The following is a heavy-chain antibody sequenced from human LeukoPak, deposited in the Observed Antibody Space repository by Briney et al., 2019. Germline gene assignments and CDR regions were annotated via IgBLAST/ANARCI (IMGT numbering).Heavy chain of an antibody. CDR1: GGSFSGNY. CDR3: ARAWDSVTGLSPDAFDI. CDR2: INHSGNT. Sequence: SEALSLTCAVYGGSFSGNYWTWIRQPPGKGLERIGEINHSGNTNYNPSLKSRVTISVDTSKNQFSLKMSSVTAADTAVYYCARAWDSVTGLSPDAFDIWGQGTMVTVSS. D-gene: IGHD6-19*01. V-gene: IGHV4-34*01. J-gene: IGHJ3*02.